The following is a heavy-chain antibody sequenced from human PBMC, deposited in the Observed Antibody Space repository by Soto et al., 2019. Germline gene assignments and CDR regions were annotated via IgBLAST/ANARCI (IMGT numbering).Heavy chain of an antibody. D-gene: IGHD1-26*01. J-gene: IGHJ4*02. CDR3: AKDGAM. CDR1: GFTFSDYA. V-gene: IGHV3-23*01. CDR2: IIATGGST. Sequence: PGGSLRLSCAASGFTFSDYAMNWARQAPGKGLEWVSGIIATGGSTYYADSVKGRFIISRDNSKNTLFLQMNSLRAEDTALYYCAKDGAMWGQGTQDTVSS.